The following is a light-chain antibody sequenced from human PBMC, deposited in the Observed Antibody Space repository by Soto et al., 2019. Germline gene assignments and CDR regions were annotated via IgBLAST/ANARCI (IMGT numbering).Light chain of an antibody. V-gene: IGKV3-15*01. Sequence: EIVLTQSPATLSVSQGERATLSCRASESVSNNLAWYQQKPCQAPRLLIFGASARATGIPARFSGSGSGTEFTLTISSLQSEDFAVYYCQQYNKWPLPFGGGTKVDIK. CDR3: QQYNKWPLP. CDR1: ESVSNN. CDR2: GAS. J-gene: IGKJ4*02.